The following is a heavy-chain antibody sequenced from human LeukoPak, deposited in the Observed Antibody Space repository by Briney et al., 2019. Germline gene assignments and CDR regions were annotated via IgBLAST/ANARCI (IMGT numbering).Heavy chain of an antibody. D-gene: IGHD5-12*01. CDR1: GFAFSNAW. J-gene: IGHJ4*02. CDR3: TTGGYGGQFDY. CDR2: IKSKTDGGTT. V-gene: IGHV3-15*01. Sequence: GSLRLSCAASGFAFSNAWMSWVRQAPGKGLEWVGRIKSKTDGGTTDYAAPVKGRFTISRDDSKNTLYLQMNSLKTEGTAVYYCTTGGYGGQFDYWGQGTLVTVSS.